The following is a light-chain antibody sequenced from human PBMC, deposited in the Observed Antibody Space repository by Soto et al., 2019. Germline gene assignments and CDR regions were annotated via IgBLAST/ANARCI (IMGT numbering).Light chain of an antibody. Sequence: DIQLTQSPSTLSASVGDSVTMTCRASQNISTWLAWYQQKPGKAPKSLIYATSNLQSGVPSRFSGSGFGTEFTLTISSLQPEDFATYYCQQYNTYPITFGQGTRLEIK. CDR3: QQYNTYPIT. J-gene: IGKJ5*01. CDR1: QNISTW. V-gene: IGKV1D-16*01. CDR2: ATS.